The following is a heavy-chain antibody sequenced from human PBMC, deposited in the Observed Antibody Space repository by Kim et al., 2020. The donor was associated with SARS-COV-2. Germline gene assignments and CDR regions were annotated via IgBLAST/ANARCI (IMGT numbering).Heavy chain of an antibody. V-gene: IGHV4-59*13. J-gene: IGHJ6*02. CDR1: GGSISSYY. D-gene: IGHD4-17*01. Sequence: SETLSLTCTVSGGSISSYYWSWIRQPPGKGLEWIGYIYYSGSTNYNPSLKSRVTISVDTSKNQFSLKLSSVTAADTAVYYCARENYGDYYYGMDVWGQGTTVTVSS. CDR2: IYYSGST. CDR3: ARENYGDYYYGMDV.